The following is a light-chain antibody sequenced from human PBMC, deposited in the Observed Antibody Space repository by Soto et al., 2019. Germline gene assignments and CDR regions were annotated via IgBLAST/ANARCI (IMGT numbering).Light chain of an antibody. CDR1: QSVSSN. V-gene: IGKV3D-15*01. CDR3: YQYFSTPLT. J-gene: IGKJ4*01. CDR2: DVS. Sequence: EIVMTQSPATLSVSPGERATLSCRASQSVSSNFAWYQQRPAQAPRLLIYDVSTRATGVPTRFSGSGSGTEFTLTISSLQSEDFAVYYCYQYFSTPLTFGGGTKVEIK.